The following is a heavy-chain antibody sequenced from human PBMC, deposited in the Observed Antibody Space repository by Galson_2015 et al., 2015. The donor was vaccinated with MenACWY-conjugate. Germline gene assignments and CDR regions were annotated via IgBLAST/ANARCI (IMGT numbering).Heavy chain of an antibody. CDR1: GYTFTVYG. V-gene: IGHV1-18*04. J-gene: IGHJ4*02. D-gene: IGHD2/OR15-2a*01. CDR2: ISTNNGNT. Sequence: SVKVSCKASGYTFTVYGINWVRQAPGQGLEWMGWISTNNGNTAFAQKFQGRVTMTRETSTSTVYMELRSLRSDDTAMYYCARDHLYCNSAGCVGSGTTLEYWGQ. CDR3: ARDHLYCNSAGCVGSGTTLEY.